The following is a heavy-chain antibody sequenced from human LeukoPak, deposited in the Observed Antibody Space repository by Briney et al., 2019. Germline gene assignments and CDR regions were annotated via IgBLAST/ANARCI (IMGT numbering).Heavy chain of an antibody. CDR3: ARAPPFRRSFDL. CDR2: INPNSGGS. CDR1: GYTFTDYY. D-gene: IGHD2/OR15-2a*01. Sequence: ASVKVSCKASGYTFTDYYMHWVRQAPGQGLEWMGRINPNSGGSNYAQEFQGRVTMTRDTSISTAYMELNRLRSDDTAVYYCARAPPFRRSFDLWGRGTLVTVSS. J-gene: IGHJ2*01. V-gene: IGHV1-2*06.